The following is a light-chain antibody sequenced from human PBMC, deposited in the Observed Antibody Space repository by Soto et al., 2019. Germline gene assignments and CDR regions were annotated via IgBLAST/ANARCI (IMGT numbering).Light chain of an antibody. CDR3: HQHGSSPET. CDR2: RAS. CDR1: QTVNNNY. J-gene: IGKJ1*01. Sequence: EIVLKQSPGTLSLSPGARATLSCRASQTVNNNYVAWYQQKHGQAHRLLIFRASNKATGIPDRFSGSGSGTELIITISELEPEDSGIYHCHQHGSSPETFGQGTKVDIK. V-gene: IGKV3-20*01.